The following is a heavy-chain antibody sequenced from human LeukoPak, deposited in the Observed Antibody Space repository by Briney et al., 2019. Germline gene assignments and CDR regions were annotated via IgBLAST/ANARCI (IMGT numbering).Heavy chain of an antibody. D-gene: IGHD3-10*01. V-gene: IGHV3-30-3*01. J-gene: IGHJ5*02. CDR3: ASARGVRYNWFDP. CDR1: GFTFSSYA. Sequence: GGSLRLSCAASGFTFSSYAMHWVRQAPGKGLEWVAVISYDGSNKYYADSVKGRFTISRDNSKNTLYLQMNSLRAEDTAVYYCASARGVRYNWFDPWGQGTLVTVSS. CDR2: ISYDGSNK.